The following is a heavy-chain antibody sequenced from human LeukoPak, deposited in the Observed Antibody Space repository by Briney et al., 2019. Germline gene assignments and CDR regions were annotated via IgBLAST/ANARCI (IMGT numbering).Heavy chain of an antibody. D-gene: IGHD3-3*01. V-gene: IGHV3-33*06. J-gene: IGHJ3*02. CDR3: AKPSHPTYYDFWSGYPPYAFDI. Sequence: GGSLRLSCAASGFTFSSYGMHWVRQAPGKGLEWVAVIWYDGSNKYYADSVKGRFTISRDNSKNTLYLRMNSLRAEDTAVYYCAKPSHPTYYDFWSGYPPYAFDIWGQGTMVTVSS. CDR1: GFTFSSYG. CDR2: IWYDGSNK.